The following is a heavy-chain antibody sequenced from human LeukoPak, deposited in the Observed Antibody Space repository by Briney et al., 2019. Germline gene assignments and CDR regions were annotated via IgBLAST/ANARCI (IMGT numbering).Heavy chain of an antibody. Sequence: PGGSLRLSCAASGFTFSNYGMSWVRQAPGKGLEWVSVISGSGVSTCYADSVKGRFTISRDNSKNTLYLQMNSLRAEDTAVYYCAKAPRYNWNSGLGYWGQGTLVTVSS. V-gene: IGHV3-23*01. CDR2: ISGSGVST. CDR1: GFTFSNYG. D-gene: IGHD1-20*01. CDR3: AKAPRYNWNSGLGY. J-gene: IGHJ4*02.